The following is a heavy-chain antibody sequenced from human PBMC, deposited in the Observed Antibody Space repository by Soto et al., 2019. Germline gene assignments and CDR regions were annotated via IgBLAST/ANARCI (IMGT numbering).Heavy chain of an antibody. Sequence: PGGSLRLSCAASGFTFSIYSMSWVRQVPGKGLLWVSPISGRGGSTYYADSVKGRFTISRDNSKNTLYLQMNSLRPEDTAVYYCAKDPGDATLQPSCGMDVWGQG. D-gene: IGHD2-21*02. CDR3: AKDPGDATLQPSCGMDV. CDR2: ISGRGGST. V-gene: IGHV3-23*01. J-gene: IGHJ6*02. CDR1: GFTFSIYS.